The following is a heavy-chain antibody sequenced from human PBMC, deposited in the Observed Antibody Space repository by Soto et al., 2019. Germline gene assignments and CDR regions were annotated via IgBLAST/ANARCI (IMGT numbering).Heavy chain of an antibody. Sequence: QVQLVQSGAEVKKPGASVKVSCKASGYTFTSYYMHWVRQAPGQGLEWMGIIHPSGGSTSYAQKSQGRVKMTSDTPTSTVYMELSSLRSEDTAVYYCGRDTRLQWLWAFDIWGQGTMVTVSS. CDR2: IHPSGGST. CDR3: GRDTRLQWLWAFDI. CDR1: GYTFTSYY. J-gene: IGHJ3*02. D-gene: IGHD4-4*01. V-gene: IGHV1-46*03.